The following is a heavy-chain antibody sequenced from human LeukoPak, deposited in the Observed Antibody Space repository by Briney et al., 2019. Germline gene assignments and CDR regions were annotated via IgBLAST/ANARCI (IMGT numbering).Heavy chain of an antibody. V-gene: IGHV4-59*01. CDR3: ARFVVPAASYYYYGMDV. CDR2: IYYSGST. Sequence: PSETLSLTCTVSGGSISSYYWSWIRQPPGKGLEWIGYIYYSGSTNYNPSLTSRVTISVDTSKNQFSLKLSSVTAADTAVYYCARFVVPAASYYYYGMDVWGQGTTVTVSS. J-gene: IGHJ6*02. CDR1: GGSISSYY. D-gene: IGHD2-2*01.